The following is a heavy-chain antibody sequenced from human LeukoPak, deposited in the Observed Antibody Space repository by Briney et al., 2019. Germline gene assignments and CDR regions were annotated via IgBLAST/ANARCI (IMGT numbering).Heavy chain of an antibody. D-gene: IGHD3-10*01. Sequence: GGSLRLSCAASGFTFSSYEMNWVRQAPGKGLEWVSYISSSGSTIYYADSVKGRFTISRDNAKNSLYLQMNSLRSDDTAVYYCARERRAWFGDTSWLFDPWGQGTLVTVSS. CDR3: ARERRAWFGDTSWLFDP. CDR1: GFTFSSYE. V-gene: IGHV3-48*03. J-gene: IGHJ5*02. CDR2: ISSSGSTI.